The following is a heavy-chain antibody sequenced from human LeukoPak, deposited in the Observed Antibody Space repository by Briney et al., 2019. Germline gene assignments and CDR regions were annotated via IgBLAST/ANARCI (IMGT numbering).Heavy chain of an antibody. V-gene: IGHV3-7*01. CDR2: IKQDGTEK. CDR1: GFSFTTYW. Sequence: GESLRLSCAASGFSFTTYWMSWVRQAPGKGLEWVAHIKQDGTEKYYVDSVKGRFTISRDNAKNSLYLQMNSLRVEDTAVYYCAKLAKYFYGSETYYFFEHWGQGTPVTASS. D-gene: IGHD3-10*01. CDR3: AKLAKYFYGSETYYFFEH. J-gene: IGHJ4*02.